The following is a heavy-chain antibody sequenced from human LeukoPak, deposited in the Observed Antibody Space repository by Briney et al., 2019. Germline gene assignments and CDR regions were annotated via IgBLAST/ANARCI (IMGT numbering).Heavy chain of an antibody. CDR2: ISAYNGNT. Sequence: ASVKVSCKASGYTFTSYGISWVRQAPGQGLEWMGWISAYNGNTNYAQKLQGRVTMTTDTSTSTAYMELRSLRSDDTAVYYCARFMTSSSSSGVDYWGQGTLVTVSS. CDR3: ARFMTSSSSSGVDY. J-gene: IGHJ4*02. D-gene: IGHD6-6*01. V-gene: IGHV1-18*01. CDR1: GYTFTSYG.